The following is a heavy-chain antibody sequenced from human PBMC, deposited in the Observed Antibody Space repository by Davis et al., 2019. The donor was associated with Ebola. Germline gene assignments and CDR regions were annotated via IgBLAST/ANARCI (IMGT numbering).Heavy chain of an antibody. Sequence: GESLKISCKGSGYSFTIYWISWVRQMPGKGLEWMGRIDPSDSYTNYSPSFQGHVTISADKSISTAYLQWSSLRAEDTAVYYCARGGYSYYWGQGTLVTVSS. CDR3: ARGGYSYY. D-gene: IGHD2-15*01. V-gene: IGHV5-10-1*01. CDR1: GYSFTIYW. CDR2: IDPSDSYT. J-gene: IGHJ4*02.